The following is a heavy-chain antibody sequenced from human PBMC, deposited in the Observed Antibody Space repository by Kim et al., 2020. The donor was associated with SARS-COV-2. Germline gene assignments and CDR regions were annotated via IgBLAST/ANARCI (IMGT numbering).Heavy chain of an antibody. D-gene: IGHD6-13*01. V-gene: IGHV3-23*01. Sequence: GGSLRLSCAASGFTFSSYAMSWVRQAPGKGLEWVSAISGSGGSTYYADSVKGRFTISRDNSKNTLYLQMNSLRAEDTAVYYCAKVTGYSSSWPPFDYWGQGTLVTVSS. J-gene: IGHJ4*02. CDR3: AKVTGYSSSWPPFDY. CDR1: GFTFSSYA. CDR2: ISGSGGST.